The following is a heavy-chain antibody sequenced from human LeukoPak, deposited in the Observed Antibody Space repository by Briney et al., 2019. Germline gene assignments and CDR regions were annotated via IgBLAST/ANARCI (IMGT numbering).Heavy chain of an antibody. V-gene: IGHV3-23*01. CDR2: ISASGGST. Sequence: GGSLRLSCAASGFTFDDYGMSWVRQAPGKGLEWVSGISASGGSTYYADSVKGRFTISRDNSKNTLYLQMNTLRADDTAVFYCARGIGVYGANKNYWGQGTLVAVSS. J-gene: IGHJ4*02. CDR3: ARGIGVYGANKNY. CDR1: GFTFDDYG. D-gene: IGHD4-23*01.